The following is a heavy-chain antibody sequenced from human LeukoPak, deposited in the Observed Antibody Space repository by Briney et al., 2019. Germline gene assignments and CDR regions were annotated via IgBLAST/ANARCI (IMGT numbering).Heavy chain of an antibody. J-gene: IGHJ4*02. Sequence: PSETLSLTCTVSGGSISSYSWSWIRQPPGKGLEWIAYIFYSGSTNYNPSLKSRVTISVDTSKNQFFLKLSSVTAADTAVYYCARDADYGGYYYFDYWGQGTLVTVSS. V-gene: IGHV4-59*01. CDR1: GGSISSYS. D-gene: IGHD4-23*01. CDR3: ARDADYGGYYYFDY. CDR2: IFYSGST.